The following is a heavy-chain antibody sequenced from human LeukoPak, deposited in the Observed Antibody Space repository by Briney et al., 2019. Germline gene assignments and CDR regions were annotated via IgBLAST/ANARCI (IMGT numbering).Heavy chain of an antibody. J-gene: IGHJ3*02. Sequence: ASVKVSCKASGYTFIGYYVHWVRQAPGQGLEWMGWINPNSGGTNYAQKFQGRVNMTRDTSISTAYMELRRLRSDDTAVYYCARVQRWFGEEALDIWGQGTMVTVSS. CDR1: GYTFIGYY. D-gene: IGHD3-10*01. CDR3: ARVQRWFGEEALDI. CDR2: INPNSGGT. V-gene: IGHV1-2*02.